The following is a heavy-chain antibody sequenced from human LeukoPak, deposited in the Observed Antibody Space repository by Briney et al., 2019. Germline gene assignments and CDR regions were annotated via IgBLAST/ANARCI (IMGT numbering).Heavy chain of an antibody. V-gene: IGHV3-48*04. CDR1: GFTFSSYW. Sequence: GGSLRLSCAASGFTFSSYWMNWVCQAPGKGLEWASYISSSGSTIYYADSVKGRFTISRDNAKNSLYLQMNSLRAEDTAVYYCAELGITMIGGVWGKGTTVTISS. D-gene: IGHD3-10*02. J-gene: IGHJ6*04. CDR2: ISSSGSTI. CDR3: AELGITMIGGV.